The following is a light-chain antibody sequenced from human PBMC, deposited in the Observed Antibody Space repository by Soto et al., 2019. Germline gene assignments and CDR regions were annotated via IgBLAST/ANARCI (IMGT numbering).Light chain of an antibody. CDR3: QHYNSYSEA. Sequence: DIQMTQSPSTLSGSVGDRVTITCRASQTISSWLDWYQQKPGKAPKLLIYKASTLKSGVPSRFSGSGSGTEFTLTISSLQPDDFATYSCQHYNSYSEAFGQGNKVEL. CDR2: KAS. CDR1: QTISSW. V-gene: IGKV1-5*03. J-gene: IGKJ1*01.